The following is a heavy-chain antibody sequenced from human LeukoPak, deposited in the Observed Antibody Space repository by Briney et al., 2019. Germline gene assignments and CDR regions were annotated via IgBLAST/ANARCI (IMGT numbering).Heavy chain of an antibody. CDR2: IYYSGST. CDR1: GGSISSYY. CDR3: ARGLAVSSSWYGRWFDP. V-gene: IGHV4-59*08. Sequence: SETLSLTCTVSGGSISSYYWSWIRQPPGKGLEWIGYIYYSGSTNYNPSLKSRVTIPVDTSKNQFSLKLSSVTAADTAVYYCARGLAVSSSWYGRWFDPWGQGTLVTVSS. J-gene: IGHJ5*02. D-gene: IGHD6-13*01.